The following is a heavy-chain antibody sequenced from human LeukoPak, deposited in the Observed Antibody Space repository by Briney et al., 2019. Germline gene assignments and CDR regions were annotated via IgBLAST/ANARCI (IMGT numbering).Heavy chain of an antibody. CDR3: ARGYSYGHGGYFDY. D-gene: IGHD5-18*01. Sequence: PGGSLRLSCAASGFTFSSYAMSWVRQAPGKGLEWVSRISSDGSSTTYAESVNGRFTISRDNAKNTLYLQMNSLRAEDTAVYYCARGYSYGHGGYFDYWGQGTLVTVSS. J-gene: IGHJ4*02. CDR2: ISSDGSST. CDR1: GFTFSSYA. V-gene: IGHV3-74*01.